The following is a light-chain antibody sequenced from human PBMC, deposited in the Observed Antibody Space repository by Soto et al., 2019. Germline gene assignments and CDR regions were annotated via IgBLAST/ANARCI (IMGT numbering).Light chain of an antibody. CDR3: QQYNSHWT. V-gene: IGKV1-5*01. J-gene: IGKJ1*01. CDR1: QSISSW. CDR2: DAS. Sequence: DIQMTQSPSTLSASVGSRFNITCRASQSISSWLAWYQQKPGKAPKLLIYDASSLESGVPSRFSGSGSGTEFTLTISSLQPDDSATYYCQQYNSHWTFGHGTKVDIK.